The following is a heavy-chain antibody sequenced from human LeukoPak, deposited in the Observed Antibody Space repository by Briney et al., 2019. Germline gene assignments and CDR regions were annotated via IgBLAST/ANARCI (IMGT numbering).Heavy chain of an antibody. CDR2: INPNSGGP. V-gene: IGHV1-2*02. CDR3: ARGGWIVGAGLDY. D-gene: IGHD1-26*01. Sequence: GGSVKVSCKASRSTSSGFYVHWVRKAAGQGLEWMGWINPNSGGPNYAQKFHGRATMARDTSISTAYMELSRLRSDDTAVYYCARGGWIVGAGLDYWGQGTLVNVSS. J-gene: IGHJ4*02. CDR1: RSTSSGFY.